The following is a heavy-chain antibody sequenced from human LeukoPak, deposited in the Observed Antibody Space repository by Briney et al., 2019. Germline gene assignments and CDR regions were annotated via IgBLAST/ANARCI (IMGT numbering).Heavy chain of an antibody. CDR2: INHSGST. V-gene: IGHV4-34*01. D-gene: IGHD2-15*01. CDR1: GGSFSGYY. Sequence: SETLSLTCAVYGGSFSGYYWSWIRQPPGKGLEWIGEINHSGSTNYNPSLKSRVTISVDTSKNQFSLKLSSVTAADTAVYYCAKDLLGYCSGGSCYSEDYWGQGTLVTVSS. J-gene: IGHJ4*02. CDR3: AKDLLGYCSGGSCYSEDY.